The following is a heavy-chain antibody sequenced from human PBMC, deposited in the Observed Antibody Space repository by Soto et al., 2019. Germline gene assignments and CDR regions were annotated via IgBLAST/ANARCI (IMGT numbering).Heavy chain of an antibody. CDR1: GGTFSSYT. J-gene: IGHJ3*02. D-gene: IGHD5-12*01. Sequence: ASVKVSCKASGGTFSSYTISWVRQAPGQGLEWMGRIIPILGIANYAQKFQGRVTITADKSTSTAYMELSSLRSEDTAVYYCARAPRDGYNLKAFDIWGQGTMVTVSS. CDR2: IIPILGIA. CDR3: ARAPRDGYNLKAFDI. V-gene: IGHV1-69*02.